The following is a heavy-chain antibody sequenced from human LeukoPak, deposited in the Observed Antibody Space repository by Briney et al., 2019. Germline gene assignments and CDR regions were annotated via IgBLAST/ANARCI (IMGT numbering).Heavy chain of an antibody. V-gene: IGHV3-30*18. Sequence: QSGGSLRLSCAASGFTFTNYGMHWVRQAPGKGLEWVAVISYDGRNKYYTDSVKGRFTISRDNSKNTLYLQMNSLRAEDTAVYYCAKDRGYSSSWYVSYWGQGTLVTVSS. CDR3: AKDRGYSSSWYVSY. CDR2: ISYDGRNK. CDR1: GFTFTNYG. D-gene: IGHD6-13*01. J-gene: IGHJ4*02.